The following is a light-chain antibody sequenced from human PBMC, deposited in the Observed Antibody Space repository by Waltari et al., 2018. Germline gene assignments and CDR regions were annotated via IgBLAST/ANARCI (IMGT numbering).Light chain of an antibody. CDR1: RPNIRAAPD. CDR3: QSYDSSLSGWV. V-gene: IGLV1-40*01. J-gene: IGLJ3*02. Sequence: QSVLTPPPSVSGAPGQRVPISCTGSRPNIRAAPDVHRYQRLPGTAPKLLIYGNNKRPSGVPDRFSASKSGTSASLAITGLQAEDEADYYCQSYDSSLSGWVFGGRTKLTVL. CDR2: GNN.